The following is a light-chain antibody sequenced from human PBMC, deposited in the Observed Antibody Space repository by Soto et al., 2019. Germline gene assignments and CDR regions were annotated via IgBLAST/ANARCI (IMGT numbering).Light chain of an antibody. Sequence: QSVLTQPPSASGSPGQSVTIFCTGTSSDVGAYNYVSWYQQHPGKAPKLMIYEVSKRPSGVPDRFSGSKSGNRASLTVSGLQADDEAHYHCCSYAGSRTFVFGGGTKLTVL. J-gene: IGLJ2*01. CDR2: EVS. CDR1: SSDVGAYNY. V-gene: IGLV2-8*01. CDR3: CSYAGSRTFV.